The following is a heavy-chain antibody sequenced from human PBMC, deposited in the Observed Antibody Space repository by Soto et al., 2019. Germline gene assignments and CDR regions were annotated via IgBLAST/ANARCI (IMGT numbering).Heavy chain of an antibody. CDR3: ARSSVTWPEYLQH. CDR1: GVSVNSYY. Sequence: PAETLSLTCTVSGVSVNSYYWSWVRQPPGEGLEWIGHVFTTGSTKFNPSLKSRVAMSVATSKNQFSLKLTSVTAADTALYYCARSSVTWPEYLQHWGHGTLVTVSS. D-gene: IGHD2-21*02. V-gene: IGHV4-4*07. J-gene: IGHJ1*01. CDR2: VFTTGST.